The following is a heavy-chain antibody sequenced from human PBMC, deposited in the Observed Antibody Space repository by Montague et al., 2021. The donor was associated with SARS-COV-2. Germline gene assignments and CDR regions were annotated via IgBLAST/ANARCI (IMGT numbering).Heavy chain of an antibody. J-gene: IGHJ4*02. V-gene: IGHV4-59*08. CDR1: GASISGDY. CDR3: ARHALGYFDWLNEGYFDY. CDR2: IYYSGST. D-gene: IGHD3-9*01. Sequence: SETLSLTCTGSGASISGDYWSWIRQHPGKGLEWIGDIYYSGSTNYNPSLKSRVTISVDTSKNQFSLKLSSVTAADTAVYYCARHALGYFDWLNEGYFDYWGQGTLVTVSS.